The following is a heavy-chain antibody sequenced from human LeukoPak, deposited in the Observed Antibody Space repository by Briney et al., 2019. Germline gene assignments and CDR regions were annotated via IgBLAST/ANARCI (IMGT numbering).Heavy chain of an antibody. CDR1: GGSISSYY. V-gene: IGHV4-59*01. CDR2: IYYSGST. Sequence: SETLSLTCTVSGGSISSYYWSWIRQPPGKGLEWIGYIYYSGSTNYNPSLKSRVTISVDTSKNQFSLTLSSVTAADTAVYYCARVYYDFWSGYYVHVGAHVDPWGQGTLVTVSS. J-gene: IGHJ5*02. D-gene: IGHD3-3*01. CDR3: ARVYYDFWSGYYVHVGAHVDP.